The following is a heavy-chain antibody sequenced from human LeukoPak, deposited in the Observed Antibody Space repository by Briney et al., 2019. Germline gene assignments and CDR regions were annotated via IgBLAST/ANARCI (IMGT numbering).Heavy chain of an antibody. CDR3: ARAWQYSGSYCWFDP. D-gene: IGHD1-26*01. Sequence: RASVKVSCKASGGTFSSYAISWVRQAPGQGLEWMGWISAYNGNTNYAQKLQGRVTMTTDTSTSTAYMELRSLRSDDTAVYYCARAWQYSGSYCWFDPWGQGTLVTVSS. J-gene: IGHJ5*02. V-gene: IGHV1-18*01. CDR1: GGTFSSYA. CDR2: ISAYNGNT.